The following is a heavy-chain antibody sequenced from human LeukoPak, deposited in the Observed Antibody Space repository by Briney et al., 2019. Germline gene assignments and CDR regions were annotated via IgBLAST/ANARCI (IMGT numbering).Heavy chain of an antibody. CDR2: IDNDGRGT. V-gene: IGHV3-74*01. Sequence: GGSLRLSCAASGFTFSSYWMHWVRQAPGKVLVWVSRIDNDGRGTSYADSVKGRFTISRDNAKNRLYLQMNSLRAEDTAVYYCASLNYGPDYWGQGTLVSVSS. CDR1: GFTFSSYW. D-gene: IGHD3-16*01. CDR3: ASLNYGPDY. J-gene: IGHJ4*02.